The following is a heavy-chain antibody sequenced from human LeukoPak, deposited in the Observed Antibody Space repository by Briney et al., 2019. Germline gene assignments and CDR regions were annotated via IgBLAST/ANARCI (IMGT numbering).Heavy chain of an antibody. D-gene: IGHD3-10*01. Sequence: GESLKISCTGSRDSFTNYWIAWVRQMPGKGLEWMGIIYPGDSDTRYNPSFQGQVTISADKSISTAYLQWSSLKASDTAIYYCARRGSALELFDPWGQGTLVTVSS. V-gene: IGHV5-51*01. CDR3: ARRGSALELFDP. CDR2: IYPGDSDT. CDR1: RDSFTNYW. J-gene: IGHJ5*02.